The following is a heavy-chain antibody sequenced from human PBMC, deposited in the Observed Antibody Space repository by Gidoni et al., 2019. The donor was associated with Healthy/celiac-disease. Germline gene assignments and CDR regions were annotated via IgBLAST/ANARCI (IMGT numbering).Heavy chain of an antibody. Sequence: LDPGQGLEWMGGIIPIFGTANYAQKFQGRVTITADESTSTAYMELSSLRSEDTAVYYCASTFVDTAMVDWYYYYGMDVWGQGTTVTVSS. D-gene: IGHD5-18*01. CDR3: ASTFVDTAMVDWYYYYGMDV. V-gene: IGHV1-69*01. CDR2: IIPIFGTA. J-gene: IGHJ6*02.